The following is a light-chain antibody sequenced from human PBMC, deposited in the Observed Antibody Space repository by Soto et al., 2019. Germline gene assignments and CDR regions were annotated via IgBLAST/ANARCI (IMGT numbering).Light chain of an antibody. Sequence: QSVLTQPPSASGTPGQRVTISCSGSSSNIGSYYVYWFQQLPGTAPKLLIYRNNQRPSGVPDRFSGSKSGTSAALAISGLRSEDEADYYCAAWDDSLGGVLFGGGTKLTVL. CDR3: AAWDDSLGGVL. V-gene: IGLV1-47*01. CDR2: RNN. J-gene: IGLJ2*01. CDR1: SSNIGSYY.